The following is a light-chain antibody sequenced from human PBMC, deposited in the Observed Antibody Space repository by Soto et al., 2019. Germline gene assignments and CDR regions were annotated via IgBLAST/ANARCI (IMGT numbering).Light chain of an antibody. CDR2: YDS. Sequence: SYELTQPTSVSVAPGKTARITCGGNNIGGKSVLWYQQKPGQAPVLVIYYDSDRPSGIPERFSGSNSGNTATLTIIRVEAGDEADYYCQVWDSTSGVVFGGGTKLTVL. J-gene: IGLJ2*01. V-gene: IGLV3-21*04. CDR1: NIGGKS. CDR3: QVWDSTSGVV.